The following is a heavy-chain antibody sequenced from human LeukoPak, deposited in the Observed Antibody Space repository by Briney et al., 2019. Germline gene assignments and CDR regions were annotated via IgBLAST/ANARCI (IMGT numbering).Heavy chain of an antibody. Sequence: SETLSLTCSVSGGSIRSTTYYWGWIRQPPGKGLEWIGSIYYSGNTYYSPSLMSRVTISVDTSKNQFSLNLNSVTAADTAVYYCARTVAEYFDYWGQGTLVTVSS. CDR2: IYYSGNT. D-gene: IGHD6-19*01. CDR3: ARTVAEYFDY. V-gene: IGHV4-39*07. J-gene: IGHJ4*02. CDR1: GGSIRSTTYY.